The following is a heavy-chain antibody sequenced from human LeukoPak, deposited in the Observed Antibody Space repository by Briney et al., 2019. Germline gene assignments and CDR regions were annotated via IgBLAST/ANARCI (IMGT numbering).Heavy chain of an antibody. D-gene: IGHD4/OR15-4a*01. CDR1: GGTFSSYA. J-gene: IGHJ5*02. V-gene: IGHV1-69*13. CDR3: ARAKSEYGPRVGWSDP. Sequence: ASVKVSCKASGGTFSSYAISWVRQAPGQGLEWMGGIIPIFGTANYAQKFQGRVTITADESTSTAYMELSSLRSEDTAVYYCARAKSEYGPRVGWSDPWGQGTLVTVSS. CDR2: IIPIFGTA.